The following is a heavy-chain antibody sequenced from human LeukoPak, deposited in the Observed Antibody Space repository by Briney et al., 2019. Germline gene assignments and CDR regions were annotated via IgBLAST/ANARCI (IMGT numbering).Heavy chain of an antibody. J-gene: IGHJ4*02. CDR1: GFTFSDYY. CDR3: ARDLGWVYYFDY. CDR2: ISSSGSTI. D-gene: IGHD6-19*01. V-gene: IGHV3-11*01. Sequence: GGSLRLSCAASGFTFSDYYMSWIRQAPGKGLEWVSYISSSGSTICYADSAKGRFTISRDNAKNSLYLQMNSLRAEDTAVYYCARDLGWVYYFDYWGQGTLVTVSS.